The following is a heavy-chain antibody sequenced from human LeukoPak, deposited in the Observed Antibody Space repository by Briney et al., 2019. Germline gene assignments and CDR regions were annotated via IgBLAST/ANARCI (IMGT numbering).Heavy chain of an antibody. CDR3: AREGLDIVVVPAAITLCFDP. CDR1: GYTFTGYY. D-gene: IGHD2-2*03. V-gene: IGHV1-2*02. Sequence: GASVKVSCKASGYTFTGYYMHWVRQAPGQGLEWMGWINPNSGGTNYAQKFQGRVTMTRDTSISTAYMELSRLRSDDTAVYYCAREGLDIVVVPAAITLCFDPWGQGTLVTVSS. J-gene: IGHJ5*02. CDR2: INPNSGGT.